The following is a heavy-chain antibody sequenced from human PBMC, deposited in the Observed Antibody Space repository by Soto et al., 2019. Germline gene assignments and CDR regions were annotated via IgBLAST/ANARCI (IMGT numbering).Heavy chain of an antibody. J-gene: IGHJ6*02. CDR1: GYTFTTYG. V-gene: IGHV1-18*01. CDR2: ISAYNGNT. D-gene: IGHD6-19*01. Sequence: QVQLVQSGAEVKKPGASVKVSCKASGYTFTTYGISWVRQAPGQGLEWMGWISAYNGNTNYAQKIQGRVTMTTDTSTSTAYMELRSLRSDDTAVYYCARQQWLYYYYGMAVWGQGTTVTVSS. CDR3: ARQQWLYYYYGMAV.